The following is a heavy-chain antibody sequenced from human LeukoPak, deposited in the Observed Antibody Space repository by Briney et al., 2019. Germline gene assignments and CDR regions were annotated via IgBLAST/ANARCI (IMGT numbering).Heavy chain of an antibody. CDR2: YAPEDGKI. V-gene: IGHV1-24*01. CDR1: GHTLTELS. Sequence: ASVKVSCKVFGHTLTELSMHWVRQAPGKGLEWMGGYAPEDGKIIYAQTFQGRVTVTEDTSTDTAYMELSRLRSDDTAVYYCARERAGDGTGFDYWGQGTLVTVSS. D-gene: IGHD1-1*01. CDR3: ARERAGDGTGFDY. J-gene: IGHJ4*02.